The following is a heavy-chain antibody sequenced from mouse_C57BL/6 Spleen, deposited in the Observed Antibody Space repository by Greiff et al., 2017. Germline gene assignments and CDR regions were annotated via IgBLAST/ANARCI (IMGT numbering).Heavy chain of an antibody. V-gene: IGHV5-16*01. J-gene: IGHJ2*01. D-gene: IGHD3-2*02. CDR1: GFTFSDYY. CDR3: ARASSGYVYFDY. Sequence: DVKLVESEGGLVQPGSSMKLSCTASGFTFSDYYMAWVRQVPEKGLEWVANINYDGSSTYYLDSLKSRFIISRDNAKNILYLQMSSLKSEDTATYYCARASSGYVYFDYWGQGTTLTVSS. CDR2: INYDGSST.